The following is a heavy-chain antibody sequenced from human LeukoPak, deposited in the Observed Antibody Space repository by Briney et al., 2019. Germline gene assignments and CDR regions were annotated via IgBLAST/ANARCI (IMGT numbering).Heavy chain of an antibody. D-gene: IGHD6-13*01. CDR1: GGSISSSNW. CDR2: IYYSGST. CDR3: ARDKRSSSCLDY. Sequence: SETLSLTCAVSGGSISSSNWWSWVRQPPGKGLEWIGYIYYSGSTNYNPSLRSRVTISVDTSKNQFSLKLSSVTAADTAVYYCARDKRSSSCLDYWGQGTLVTVSS. V-gene: IGHV4-4*02. J-gene: IGHJ4*02.